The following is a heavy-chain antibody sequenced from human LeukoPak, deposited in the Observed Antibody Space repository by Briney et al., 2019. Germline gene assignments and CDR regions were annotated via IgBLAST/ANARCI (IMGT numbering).Heavy chain of an antibody. CDR1: GGSVSSTTYY. D-gene: IGHD3-22*01. CDR2: INYSGST. V-gene: IGHV4-39*07. J-gene: IGHJ4*02. CDR3: ARDKDSGGYHRAPLSY. Sequence: PSETLSLTGTVSGGSVSSTTYYGSGIRQPPGKGREWIASINYSGSTYYNPSLKRRVTISVDKSRNQFSLKLNSVTAADTAVYYCARDKDSGGYHRAPLSYWGQGILVTVSS.